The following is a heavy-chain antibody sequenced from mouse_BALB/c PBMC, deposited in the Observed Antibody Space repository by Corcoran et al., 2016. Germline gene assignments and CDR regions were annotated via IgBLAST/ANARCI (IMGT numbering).Heavy chain of an antibody. CDR1: GYTFTTAG. V-gene: IGHV9-4*02. J-gene: IGHJ3*01. CDR3: ARQRVYDYDGFAY. Sequence: QILLVQSGPELKKPGETVRISCKASGYTFTTAGMQWVQKMPGKGLKWIGWINTHSGVPKYAEDFKGRFAFSLETSASTAYLQISNLKNEDTATYFCARQRVYDYDGFAYWGQGTLVTVSA. D-gene: IGHD2-4*01. CDR2: INTHSGVP.